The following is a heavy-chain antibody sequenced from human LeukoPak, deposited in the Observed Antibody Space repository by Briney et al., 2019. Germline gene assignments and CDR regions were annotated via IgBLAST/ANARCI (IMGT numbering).Heavy chain of an antibody. D-gene: IGHD3-22*01. Sequence: PSETLSLTCTVSGDSIGNYYWAWIRQPPGKRLEWIGNINYSGITDYNPSLKSRVTILVDASENQLSLRLSSVTAADTAVYYCAKTNRKYYFDTSGYLFHQWSQGTLVTVTS. CDR1: GDSIGNYY. J-gene: IGHJ1*01. V-gene: IGHV4-59*08. CDR3: AKTNRKYYFDTSGYLFHQ. CDR2: INYSGIT.